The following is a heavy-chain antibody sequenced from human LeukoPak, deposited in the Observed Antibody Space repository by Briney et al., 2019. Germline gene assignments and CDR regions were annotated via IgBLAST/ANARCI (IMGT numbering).Heavy chain of an antibody. Sequence: SETLSLTCTVSVVSISGFYWGGIGQTPGQGLEWSVYIYYSGSTKYNPSLKSRVTISVDTSKNQFSLKLSSVTAAETAVYYCASGSYYFDYWGQGTLVTVSS. V-gene: IGHV4-59*08. CDR1: VVSISGFY. J-gene: IGHJ4*02. D-gene: IGHD1-26*01. CDR2: IYYSGST. CDR3: ASGSYYFDY.